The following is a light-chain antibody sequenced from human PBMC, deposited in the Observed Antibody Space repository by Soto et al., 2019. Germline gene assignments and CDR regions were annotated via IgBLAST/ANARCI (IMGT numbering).Light chain of an antibody. J-gene: IGKJ1*01. CDR1: QSVSSN. CDR2: GES. CDR3: QKYNNWPRT. V-gene: IGKV3-15*01. Sequence: VMTQSPATLSVSPGASATLSCRASQSVSSNLAWYQQKTGQAPRLLIYGESTRATGIPDRFSGSGSGTEFNLTISRLQSEDFAVYYCQKYNNWPRTCGQGTKVDIK.